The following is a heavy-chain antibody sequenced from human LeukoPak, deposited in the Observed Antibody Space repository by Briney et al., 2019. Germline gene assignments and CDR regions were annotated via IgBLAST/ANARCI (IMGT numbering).Heavy chain of an antibody. CDR1: GGSISSGGYY. Sequence: SETLSLTCTVSGGSISSGGYYWSWIRQHPGKGLEWIGYIYYSGSTYYNPSLKSRVTISVDTSKNQFSLKLSSVTAADTAVYYCARELEAKYGMDVWGQGTTVTVSS. CDR2: IYYSGST. V-gene: IGHV4-31*03. D-gene: IGHD1-1*01. J-gene: IGHJ6*02. CDR3: ARELEAKYGMDV.